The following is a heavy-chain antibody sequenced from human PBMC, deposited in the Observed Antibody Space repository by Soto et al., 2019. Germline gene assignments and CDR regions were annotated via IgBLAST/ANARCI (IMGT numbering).Heavy chain of an antibody. J-gene: IGHJ4*02. CDR2: IWYDGSNK. CDR3: ARFRVEYSSSSASFDY. V-gene: IGHV3-33*08. D-gene: IGHD6-6*01. Sequence: GGSLRLSCAASGFTFSSYGMHWVRQAPGKGLEWVAVIWYDGSNKYYADSVKGRFTISRDNSKNTLYLQMNSLRAEDTAVYYCARFRVEYSSSSASFDYWGQGTLVTVSS. CDR1: GFTFSSYG.